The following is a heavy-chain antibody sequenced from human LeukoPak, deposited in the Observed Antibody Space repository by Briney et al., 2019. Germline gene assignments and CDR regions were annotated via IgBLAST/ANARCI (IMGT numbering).Heavy chain of an antibody. J-gene: IGHJ4*02. D-gene: IGHD6-13*01. V-gene: IGHV3-9*01. CDR2: ISWNSGSI. Sequence: GRSLRLSCAASGFTFDDYAMHWVRQAPGKGLEWVSGISWNSGSIGYADSVKGRFTISRDNAKNSLYLQMNSLRAEDTALYYCAKDYSYSSSWSPFDYWGQGTLVTVSS. CDR1: GFTFDDYA. CDR3: AKDYSYSSSWSPFDY.